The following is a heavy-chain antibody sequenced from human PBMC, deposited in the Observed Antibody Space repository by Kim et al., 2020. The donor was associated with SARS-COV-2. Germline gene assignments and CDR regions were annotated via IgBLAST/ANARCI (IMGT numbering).Heavy chain of an antibody. J-gene: IGHJ6*03. Sequence: SETLSLTCTVSGASISTYYWTWIRQPPEKGLEYIGYVHFSGSSYYNPSLNNRVTMSIDTSKNQFSLKVTSVTAADTAMYYCVRHSLEHLERRRRYY. CDR1: GASISTYY. V-gene: IGHV4-59*08. D-gene: IGHD1-1*01. CDR2: VHFSGSS. CDR3: VRHSLEHLERRRRYY.